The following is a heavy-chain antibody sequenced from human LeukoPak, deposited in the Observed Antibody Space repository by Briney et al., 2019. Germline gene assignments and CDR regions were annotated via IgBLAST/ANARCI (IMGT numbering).Heavy chain of an antibody. CDR1: GYTLTELS. Sequence: ASVTVSCKVSGYTLTELSMHWVRQAPGKGLEWMGGFDPEDGETIYAQKLQGRVTMTEDTSTDTAYMELSSLRSEDTAVYYCAIDSSGYYWSWGQGTLVTVSS. CDR3: AIDSSGYYWS. J-gene: IGHJ5*02. CDR2: FDPEDGET. V-gene: IGHV1-24*01. D-gene: IGHD3-22*01.